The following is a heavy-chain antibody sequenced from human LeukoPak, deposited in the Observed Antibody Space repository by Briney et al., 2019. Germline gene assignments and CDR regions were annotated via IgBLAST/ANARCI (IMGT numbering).Heavy chain of an antibody. CDR3: AKIRSGGASFDN. J-gene: IGHJ4*02. CDR1: GGSIGSYY. Sequence: PSETLSLTCTVSGGSIGSYYWSWIRQPPGKGVEWVAYIHSSGSTDHNPSLKSRVTISVDTSKNQFSLKLTSVTAADTAVYYCAKIRSGGASFDNWGQGTLVTVSS. CDR2: IHSSGST. V-gene: IGHV4-59*13. D-gene: IGHD2-15*01.